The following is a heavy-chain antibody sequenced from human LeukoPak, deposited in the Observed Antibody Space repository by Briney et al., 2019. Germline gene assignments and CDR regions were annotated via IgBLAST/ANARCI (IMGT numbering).Heavy chain of an antibody. CDR1: GYTFTGYY. J-gene: IGHJ4*02. V-gene: IGHV1-2*02. Sequence: ASVKVSCKASGYTFTGYYMNWVRQAPGQGLEWMGWINPNSGDTNYAQKFQGRVTMTRDTSISTAYMELSRLRSDDTAVYYCARGRIMITFGGVSLAYWGQGTLVTVSS. CDR3: ARGRIMITFGGVSLAY. CDR2: INPNSGDT. D-gene: IGHD3-16*01.